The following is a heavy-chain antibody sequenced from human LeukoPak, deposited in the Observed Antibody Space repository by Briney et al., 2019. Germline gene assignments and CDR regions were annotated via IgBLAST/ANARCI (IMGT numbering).Heavy chain of an antibody. D-gene: IGHD6-25*01. CDR2: IIPILGIA. J-gene: IGHJ5*02. V-gene: IGHV1-69*04. CDR1: GGTFSSYA. CDR3: ARAASPSIAASWFDP. Sequence: GASVKVSCKASGGTFSSYAISWVRQAPGQGLEWMGRIIPILGIANYAQKFQGRVTITADKSTSTAYMELSSLRSEDTAVYYCARAASPSIAASWFDPWGQGTLVTVSS.